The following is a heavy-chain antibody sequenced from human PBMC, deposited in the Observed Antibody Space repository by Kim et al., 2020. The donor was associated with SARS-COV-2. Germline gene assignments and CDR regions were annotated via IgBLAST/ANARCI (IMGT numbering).Heavy chain of an antibody. V-gene: IGHV1-69*13. CDR1: GGTFSSYA. CDR2: IIPIFGTA. Sequence: SVKVSCKASGGTFSSYAISWVRQAPGQGLEWMGGIIPIFGTANYAQKFQGRVTITADESTSTAYMELSSLRSEDTAVYYCARGGGGITMVRGVVHSDFDYWGQGTLVTVSS. D-gene: IGHD3-10*01. J-gene: IGHJ4*02. CDR3: ARGGGGITMVRGVVHSDFDY.